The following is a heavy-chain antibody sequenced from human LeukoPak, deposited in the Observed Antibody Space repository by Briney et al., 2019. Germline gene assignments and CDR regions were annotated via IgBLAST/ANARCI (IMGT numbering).Heavy chain of an antibody. CDR1: GFTFSSYS. CDR3: ARGGYSSSWFPRTDDY. V-gene: IGHV3-21*01. Sequence: GGSLRLSCAASGFTFSSYSMSWVRQAPGKGLEWVSSISSSSSYIYYADSVKGRFTISRDNAKNSLYLQMNSLRAEDTAVYYCARGGYSSSWFPRTDDYWGQGTLVTVSS. CDR2: ISSSSSYI. J-gene: IGHJ4*02. D-gene: IGHD6-13*01.